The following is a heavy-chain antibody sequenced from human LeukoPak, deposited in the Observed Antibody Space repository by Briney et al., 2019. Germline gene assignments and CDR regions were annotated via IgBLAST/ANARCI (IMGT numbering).Heavy chain of an antibody. CDR3: AIREPIGY. J-gene: IGHJ4*02. D-gene: IGHD2-21*01. CDR1: GFTFSTYG. V-gene: IGHV3-30*03. CDR2: ISYDGSNE. Sequence: GGSLRLSCAASGFTFSTYGMHWVRQAPGKGLEWVAVISYDGSNEYYADSVKGRFTISRDNSKNTLYLQMSSLRAEDTAVYYCAIREPIGYWGQGTLVTVSS.